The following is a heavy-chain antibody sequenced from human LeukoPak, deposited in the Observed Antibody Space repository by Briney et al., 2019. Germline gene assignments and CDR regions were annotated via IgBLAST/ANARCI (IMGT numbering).Heavy chain of an antibody. CDR1: GGTFSSYA. D-gene: IGHD2-2*01. CDR2: IIPIFGIA. Sequence: SVKVSCKASGGTFSSYAISWVRQAPGQGLEWMGGIIPIFGIANYAQKFQGRATITADESTSTAYMELSSLRSEDTAVYYCARADIVVVPAAQPRDGYYYYYMDVWGKGTTVTVSS. J-gene: IGHJ6*03. CDR3: ARADIVVVPAAQPRDGYYYYYMDV. V-gene: IGHV1-69*13.